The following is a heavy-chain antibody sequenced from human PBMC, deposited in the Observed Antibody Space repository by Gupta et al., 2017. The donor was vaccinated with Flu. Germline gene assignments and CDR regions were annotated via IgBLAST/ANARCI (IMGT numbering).Heavy chain of an antibody. CDR2: ISGSGGST. CDR1: GFTFSSYA. CDR3: AKSSRALRFLEWLFTPNDY. D-gene: IGHD3-3*01. J-gene: IGHJ4*02. V-gene: IGHV3-23*01. Sequence: EVQLLESGGGLVQPGGSLRLSCAASGFTFSSYAMSWVRQAPGKGLEWVSAISGSGGSTYYADSVKGRFTISRDNSKNTLYLQMNSLRAEDTAVYYCAKSSRALRFLEWLFTPNDYWGQGTLVTVSS.